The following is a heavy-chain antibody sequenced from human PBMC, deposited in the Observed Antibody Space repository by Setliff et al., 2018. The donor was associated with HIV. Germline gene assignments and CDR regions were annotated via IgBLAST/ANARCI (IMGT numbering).Heavy chain of an antibody. CDR2: IYTSGST. J-gene: IGHJ6*02. Sequence: SETLSLTCTVSGGSISSGSYYWSWIRQPAGKGLEWIGRIYTSGSTNYNPSLKSRVTISVDTSKNQCSLKLTSVTAADTAVYYCAREVGHRSGYYFNYYGLDVWGQGTTVTVSS. CDR3: AREVGHRSGYYFNYYGLDV. D-gene: IGHD6-19*01. CDR1: GGSISSGSYY. V-gene: IGHV4-61*02.